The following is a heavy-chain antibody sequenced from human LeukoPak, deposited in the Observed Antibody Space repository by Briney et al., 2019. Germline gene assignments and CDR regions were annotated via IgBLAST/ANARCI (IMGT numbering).Heavy chain of an antibody. CDR3: TKVRAYDDSGNPYWHFDL. V-gene: IGHV3-23*01. Sequence: PGGSLRLSCAASGFTFSNAWMSWVRQAPGKGLEWVSAISTSGDTTYYADSVKGRFTISRDNSKNTLYLQMNSLRAEDTAVYYCTKVRAYDDSGNPYWHFDLWSRGTLVTVSS. J-gene: IGHJ2*01. CDR1: GFTFSNAW. D-gene: IGHD3-10*01. CDR2: ISTSGDTT.